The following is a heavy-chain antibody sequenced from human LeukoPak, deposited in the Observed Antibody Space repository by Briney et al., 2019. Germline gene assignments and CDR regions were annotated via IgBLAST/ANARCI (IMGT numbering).Heavy chain of an antibody. CDR2: INHSGST. CDR1: GGSFSGYY. J-gene: IGHJ5*02. D-gene: IGHD4-17*01. CDR3: ARDSPPPGDYVWFDP. Sequence: PSETLSLTCAVYGGSFSGYYWSWIRQPPGKGLEWIGEINHSGSTNYNPSLKSRVTMSVDTSKNQFSLKLSSVTAADTAVYYCARDSPPPGDYVWFDPWGQGTLVTVSS. V-gene: IGHV4-34*01.